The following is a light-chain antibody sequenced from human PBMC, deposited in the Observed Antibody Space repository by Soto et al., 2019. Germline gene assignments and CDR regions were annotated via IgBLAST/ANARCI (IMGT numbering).Light chain of an antibody. CDR3: QHYNSYSEA. V-gene: IGKV1-5*03. Sequence: DIQMTQSPSTLSVSGGDRVTISCRASQTISSWLAWYQQKPGKAPKLLIYKASTLKSGVPSRFSGSGSGTEFTLTISSLQPDDFATYYCQHYNSYSEAFGQGTKVELK. CDR2: KAS. CDR1: QTISSW. J-gene: IGKJ1*01.